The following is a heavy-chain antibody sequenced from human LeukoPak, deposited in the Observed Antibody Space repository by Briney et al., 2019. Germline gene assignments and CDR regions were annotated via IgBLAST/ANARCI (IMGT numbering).Heavy chain of an antibody. V-gene: IGHV1-69*13. D-gene: IGHD1-7*01. CDR1: GGTFSSYA. Sequence: SVKVSCKASGGTFSSYAISWVRQAPGQGLEWMGGIIPIFGAANYAQKFQGRVTITADESTSTAYMELSSLRSEDTAVYYCARSQLELRAFDIWGQGTMVTVSS. CDR2: IIPIFGAA. J-gene: IGHJ3*02. CDR3: ARSQLELRAFDI.